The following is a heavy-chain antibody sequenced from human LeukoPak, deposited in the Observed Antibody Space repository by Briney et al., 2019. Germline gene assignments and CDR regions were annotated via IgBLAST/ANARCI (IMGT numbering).Heavy chain of an antibody. V-gene: IGHV4-59*01. CDR3: ARVILGSPRYYYYYMDV. CDR1: GGSISSYY. D-gene: IGHD3-16*01. Sequence: PSETLSLTCTVSGGSISSYYWSWIRQPPGKGLERIGYSYYSGSTNYNPSLKSRVTISVDTSKNQFPLKLSSVTAADTAVYYCARVILGSPRYYYYYMDVWGKGTTVTVSS. CDR2: SYYSGST. J-gene: IGHJ6*03.